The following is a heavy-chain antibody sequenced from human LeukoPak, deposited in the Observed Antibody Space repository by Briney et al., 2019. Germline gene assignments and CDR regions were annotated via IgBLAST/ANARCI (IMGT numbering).Heavy chain of an antibody. J-gene: IGHJ6*03. D-gene: IGHD3-22*01. CDR1: GFTFSSYS. CDR3: ARDTDYYDSSGTYYMDV. CDR2: ISSSSSYI. V-gene: IGHV3-21*01. Sequence: GGSLRLSCAASGFTFSSYSMNWVRQAPGKGLEWVSSISSSSSYIYYADSVKGRFTISRDNAKNSPYLQMNSLRAEDTAVYYCARDTDYYDSSGTYYMDVWGKGTTVTVSS.